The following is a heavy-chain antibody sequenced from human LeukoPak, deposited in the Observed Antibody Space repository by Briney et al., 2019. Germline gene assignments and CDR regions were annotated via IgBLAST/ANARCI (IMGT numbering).Heavy chain of an antibody. CDR2: INPNSGGT. Sequence: ASVKVSCKASGYTFTGYYMHWVRQAPGQGLERMGWINPNSGGTNYAQKFQGRVTMTRDTSISTAYMELSRLRSDDTAVYYCARAWRYNFSPLDYWGQGTLVTVSS. V-gene: IGHV1-2*02. CDR3: ARAWRYNFSPLDY. J-gene: IGHJ4*02. CDR1: GYTFTGYY. D-gene: IGHD5-24*01.